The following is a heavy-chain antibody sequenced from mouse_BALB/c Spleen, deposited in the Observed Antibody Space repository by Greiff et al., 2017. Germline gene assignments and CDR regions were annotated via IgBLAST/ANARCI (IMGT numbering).Heavy chain of an antibody. CDR1: GYTFTSYT. J-gene: IGHJ1*01. CDR3: ARNYGYDVDFDV. V-gene: IGHV1-4*01. Sequence: VQLKQSGAELARPGASVKMSCKASGYTFTSYTMHWVKQRPGQGLEWIGYINPSSGYTNYNQKFKDKATLTADKSSSTAYMQLSSLTSEDSAVYYCARNYGYDVDFDVWGAGTTVTVSS. CDR2: INPSSGYT. D-gene: IGHD2-2*01.